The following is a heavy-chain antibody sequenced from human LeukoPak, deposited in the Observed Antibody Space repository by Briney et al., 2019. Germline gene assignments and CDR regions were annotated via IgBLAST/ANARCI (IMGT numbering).Heavy chain of an antibody. Sequence: ASVKVSCKASGYTFTRYFMHWVRQAPGQGLEWMGIINPSGGSTTYAQKFQGRVTMTRDMSPSTVYMELSSLRAEDTAVYYCAKFGGTSYSNYFDYWGQGTLVTVSS. J-gene: IGHJ4*02. V-gene: IGHV1-46*01. CDR1: GYTFTRYF. CDR3: AKFGGTSYSNYFDY. CDR2: INPSGGST. D-gene: IGHD2-15*01.